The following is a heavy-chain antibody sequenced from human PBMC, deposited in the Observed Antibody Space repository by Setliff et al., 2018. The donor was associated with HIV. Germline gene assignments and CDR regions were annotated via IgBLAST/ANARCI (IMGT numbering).Heavy chain of an antibody. J-gene: IGHJ6*03. CDR1: GGSIDSFSYY. Sequence: PSETLSLTCAVSGGSIDSFSYYWGWIRQTPGKELEWIGNIYHSGSTNYNPSLKSRAAISVDRSKRHFFLKLRSVTAADTAVYYCARQWAERIMDVWGNGTTVTVSS. D-gene: IGHD1-26*01. CDR3: ARQWAERIMDV. CDR2: IYHSGST. V-gene: IGHV4-39*01.